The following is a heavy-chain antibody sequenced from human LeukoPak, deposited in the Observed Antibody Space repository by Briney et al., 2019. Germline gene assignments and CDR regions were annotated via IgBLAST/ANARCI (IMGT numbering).Heavy chain of an antibody. CDR2: INPSGGST. CDR1: GYTFTSYY. CDR3: ARDELRYFDWLSRGAFDI. J-gene: IGHJ3*02. Sequence: ASVKVSCKASGYTFTSYYMHWVRQAPGQGLEWMGIINPSGGSTSYAQKFQGRVTMTRDTSTSTVYMELSSLRSEDTAVYYCARDELRYFDWLSRGAFDIWGQGTMVTVSS. D-gene: IGHD3-9*01. V-gene: IGHV1-46*01.